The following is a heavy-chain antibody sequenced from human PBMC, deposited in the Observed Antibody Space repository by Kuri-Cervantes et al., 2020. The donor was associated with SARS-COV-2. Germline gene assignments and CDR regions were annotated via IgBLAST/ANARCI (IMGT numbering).Heavy chain of an antibody. Sequence: NLSLTCAVYGGSFGGYYWGWIRQPPGKGLEWMGSVYYSGSTYCNPSLKSRVTISVDTSKNQFPLKLSSVTAADTAVYYCANSRGYSYGYQTRYYYYMDVWGKGTTVTVSS. CDR3: ANSRGYSYGYQTRYYYYMDV. J-gene: IGHJ6*03. CDR1: GGSFGGYY. V-gene: IGHV4-39*01. D-gene: IGHD5-18*01. CDR2: VYYSGST.